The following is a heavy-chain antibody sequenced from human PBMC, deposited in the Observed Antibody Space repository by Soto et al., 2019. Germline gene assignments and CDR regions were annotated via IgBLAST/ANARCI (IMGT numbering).Heavy chain of an antibody. CDR2: ISSSSSYI. CDR3: AGDKSPGLSYYYYGMDV. CDR1: GFTFSSYS. V-gene: IGHV3-21*01. Sequence: EVQLVESGGGLVKPGGSLRLSCAASGFTFSSYSMNWVRQAPGKGLEWVSSISSSSSYIYYADSVKGRFTISRDNAKNSLYLQMNSLRAEDTAVYYCAGDKSPGLSYYYYGMDVWGQGTTVTVSS. J-gene: IGHJ6*02.